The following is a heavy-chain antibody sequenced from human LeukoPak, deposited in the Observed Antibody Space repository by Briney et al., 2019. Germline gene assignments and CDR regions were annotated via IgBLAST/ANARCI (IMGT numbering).Heavy chain of an antibody. CDR2: IHHSGSA. CDR3: ATFRWGVGFEY. V-gene: IGHV4-34*01. D-gene: IGHD3-16*01. Sequence: PSETLSLTCAVYGGSFSGSSSDYYWTCIRQTPGKGLEWIGEIHHSGSANYNPSLKSRVTISVDTSKNQFSLKLNSLTAADTAVYYCATFRWGVGFEYWGQGTLATVSS. CDR1: GGSFSGSSSDYY. J-gene: IGHJ4*02.